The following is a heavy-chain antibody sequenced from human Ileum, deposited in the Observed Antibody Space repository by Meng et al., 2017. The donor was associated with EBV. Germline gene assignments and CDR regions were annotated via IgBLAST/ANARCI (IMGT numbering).Heavy chain of an antibody. CDR2: INPNTGKT. V-gene: IGHV1-2*06. J-gene: IGHJ4*02. CDR3: ARPQQVAYYDY. D-gene: IGHD6-13*01. Sequence: GLRGHSGSGIKAPWASEKVSCKTPGYTFTGYYMYLRRKSHEQGLEWIARINPNTGKTNYAQKVQGRVAVTTDTSTSTGYMDLGSMTSDDTAIYYCARPQQVAYYDYWGQGTLVTVSS. CDR1: GYTFTGYY.